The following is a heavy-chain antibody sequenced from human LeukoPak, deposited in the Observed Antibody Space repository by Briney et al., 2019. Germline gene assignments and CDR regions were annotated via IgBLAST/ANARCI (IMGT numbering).Heavy chain of an antibody. J-gene: IGHJ4*02. D-gene: IGHD3-22*01. CDR2: ISYDGSNK. Sequence: GGSLRLSCAASGFTFSSYAMHWVRQAPGKGLEWVAVISYDGSNKYYADSVKGRFTISRDNSKNTLYLQMNSLRAEDTAVYYCALIGGYYDKLDWGQGTLVTVSS. CDR3: ALIGGYYDKLD. CDR1: GFTFSSYA. V-gene: IGHV3-30-3*01.